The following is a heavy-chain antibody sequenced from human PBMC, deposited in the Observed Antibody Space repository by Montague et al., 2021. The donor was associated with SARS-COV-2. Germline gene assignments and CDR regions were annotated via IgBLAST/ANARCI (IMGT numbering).Heavy chain of an antibody. D-gene: IGHD2-21*01. V-gene: IGHV4-4*02. Sequence: SETLSLTCAVSGGSISSGTWWTWVRQPPGKGLEWIGEISHSGGTNYNPSLKSRVTISVDKSKNQFSLNLNSVTAADTAVYYCARAIQSQPLVVVIAIPRPFYYFDHWGQGTLVTVSS. CDR1: GGSISSGTW. CDR2: ISHSGGT. CDR3: ARAIQSQPLVVVIAIPRPFYYFDH. J-gene: IGHJ4*02.